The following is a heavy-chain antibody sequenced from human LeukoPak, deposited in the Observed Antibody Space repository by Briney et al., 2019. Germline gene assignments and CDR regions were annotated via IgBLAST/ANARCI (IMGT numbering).Heavy chain of an antibody. J-gene: IGHJ3*02. D-gene: IGHD3-22*01. CDR3: ARVVVIQDAFDI. V-gene: IGHV4-30-4*08. Sequence: SQILSLTCTVSGGSISSGDYYWSWIRQPPGKGLEWIGYIYYSGSTYYNPSLKSRVTISVDTSKNQFSLKLSSVTAADTAVYYCARVVVIQDAFDIWGQGTMVTVSP. CDR1: GGSISSGDYY. CDR2: IYYSGST.